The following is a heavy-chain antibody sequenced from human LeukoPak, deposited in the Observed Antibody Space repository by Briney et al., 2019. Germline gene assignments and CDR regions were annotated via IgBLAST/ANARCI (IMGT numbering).Heavy chain of an antibody. Sequence: SETLSLTCTVSGGSISSYYWSWIRQPPGKGQEWIGYIYTSGSTNYNPSLKSRVTISVDTSKNQFSLKLSSVTAADTAVYYCARQASIAALLFDYWGQGTLVTVSS. D-gene: IGHD6-6*01. CDR1: GGSISSYY. V-gene: IGHV4-4*09. CDR2: IYTSGST. CDR3: ARQASIAALLFDY. J-gene: IGHJ4*02.